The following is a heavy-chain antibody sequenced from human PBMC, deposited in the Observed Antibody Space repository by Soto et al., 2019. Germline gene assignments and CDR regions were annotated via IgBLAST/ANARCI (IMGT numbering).Heavy chain of an antibody. V-gene: IGHV1-24*01. CDR2: FDPEDGET. J-gene: IGHJ4*02. Sequence: GASVKVSCKVSGYTLTELSMHWVRQAPGKGLEWMGGFDPEDGETIYAQKFQGRVTMTEDTSTDTAYMELSSLRSEDTAVYYCATDLLYYCSSTSCPPDYWGQGTLVTVSS. D-gene: IGHD2-2*01. CDR1: GYTLTELS. CDR3: ATDLLYYCSSTSCPPDY.